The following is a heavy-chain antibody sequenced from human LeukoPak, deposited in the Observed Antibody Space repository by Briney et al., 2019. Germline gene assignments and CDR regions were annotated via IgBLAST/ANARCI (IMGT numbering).Heavy chain of an antibody. Sequence: PGGSLRLSCVASGFTFSSHWMHWVRQTPEKGLLWVSRMNRDESDTNYADSVNGRFTISRDNAKNTLYLQMNSLRVEDTAKYYCARGTEVAFDYWGQGTLVTVSS. J-gene: IGHJ4*02. CDR3: ARGTEVAFDY. V-gene: IGHV3-74*01. CDR1: GFTFSSHW. CDR2: MNRDESDT.